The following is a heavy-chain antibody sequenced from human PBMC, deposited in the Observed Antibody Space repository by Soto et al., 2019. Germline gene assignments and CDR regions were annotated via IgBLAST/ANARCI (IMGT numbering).Heavy chain of an antibody. D-gene: IGHD5-18*01. CDR2: ISWDGGST. CDR1: GFTFDDYA. J-gene: IGHJ6*02. CDR3: AKDAEYSYGYDYYYGMDV. Sequence: GGSLRLSCAASGFTFDDYAMHWVRQAPGKCLEWVSLISWDGGSTYYADSVKGRFTISRDNSKNSLYLQMNSLRAEDTALYYCAKDAEYSYGYDYYYGMDVWGQGTTVTVSS. V-gene: IGHV3-43D*04.